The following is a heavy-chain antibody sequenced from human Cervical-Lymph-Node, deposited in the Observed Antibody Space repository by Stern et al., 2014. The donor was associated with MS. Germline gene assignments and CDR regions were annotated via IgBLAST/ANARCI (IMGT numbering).Heavy chain of an antibody. CDR3: ARGVRSYSSGWYGTDY. CDR2: RNPNSGTT. CDR1: GYTFTSYD. V-gene: IGHV1-8*01. D-gene: IGHD6-19*01. J-gene: IGHJ4*02. Sequence: VQLVESGAEVKKPGASVKVSCKASGYTFTSYDINWVRQATGKGLEWMGWRNPNSGTTGYAQKFQGRVTMTRNTSISTAYMELSSLRSEDTAVYYCARGVRSYSSGWYGTDYWGQGTLVTVSS.